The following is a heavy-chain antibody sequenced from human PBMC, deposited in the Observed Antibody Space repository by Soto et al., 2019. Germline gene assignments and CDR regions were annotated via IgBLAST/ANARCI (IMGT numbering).Heavy chain of an antibody. CDR1: GGSFSGYY. Sequence: QVQLQQWGAGLLKPSETLSLTCAVYGGSFSGYYWSWIRQPPGKGLEWIGEINHSGSTNYNPSLNRRVTISVDTSNNQFSLKLSSVTAADTAVYYCARVRVLFDPWGQGTLVTVSS. D-gene: IGHD3-10*01. V-gene: IGHV4-34*01. CDR2: INHSGST. CDR3: ARVRVLFDP. J-gene: IGHJ5*02.